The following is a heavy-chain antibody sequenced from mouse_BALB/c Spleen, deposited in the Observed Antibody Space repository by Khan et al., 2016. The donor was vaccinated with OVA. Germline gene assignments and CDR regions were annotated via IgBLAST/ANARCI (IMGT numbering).Heavy chain of an antibody. V-gene: IGHV5-9-3*01. J-gene: IGHJ3*01. CDR1: GFTFSTYA. Sequence: EVQGVESGGGLVKPGGSLKLSCAASGFTFSTYAMSWVRQTPEKRLAWVATISSDGDYTYYPDNVTGRFTLSRDNATNTLYLQMSSLRSEDTAMYYCARSPYGNVAYWGQGTLVTVSA. D-gene: IGHD2-1*01. CDR2: ISSDGDYT. CDR3: ARSPYGNVAY.